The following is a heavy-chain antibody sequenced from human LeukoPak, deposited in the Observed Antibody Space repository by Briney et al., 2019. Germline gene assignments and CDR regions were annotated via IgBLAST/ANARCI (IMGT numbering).Heavy chain of an antibody. J-gene: IGHJ5*02. CDR2: INQSGST. CDR1: GGSFSSYY. Sequence: SETLSLTCAVYGGSFSSYYWSWIRQPPGKGLEWIGEINQSGSTNYNPSLKSRVTISVDTSKNQFSLKLSSVTAEDTAVYYCARVLGSQGDILTGRESNWFDPWGQGTLVTVSS. CDR3: ARVLGSQGDILTGRESNWFDP. D-gene: IGHD3-9*01. V-gene: IGHV4-34*01.